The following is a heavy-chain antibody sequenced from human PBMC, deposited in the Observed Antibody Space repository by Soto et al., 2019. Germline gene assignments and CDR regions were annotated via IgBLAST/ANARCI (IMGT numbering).Heavy chain of an antibody. CDR3: AKDNYYGSGSYYLLFDY. J-gene: IGHJ4*02. CDR1: GFTFSSYA. V-gene: IGHV3-23*01. CDR2: ISGSGGST. Sequence: PGESLRLSCAASGFTFSSYAMSWVRQAPGKGLEWVSTISGSGGSTYYADSVKGRFTISRDNSKNTLYLQMNSLRAEDTAVYYCAKDNYYGSGSYYLLFDYWGQGTLVTVSS. D-gene: IGHD3-10*01.